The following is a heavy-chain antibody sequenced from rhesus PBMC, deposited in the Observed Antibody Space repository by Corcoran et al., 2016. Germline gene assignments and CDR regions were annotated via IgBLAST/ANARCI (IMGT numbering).Heavy chain of an antibody. Sequence: QVQLQESGPGLVKPSETLSLTCAVSGYSISSGYYWGWIRQPPGKGPEWLGSIYGSGGSNYLNPSLKSRVTLSVYTSKNQFSLKLSSVTAADTAVYYCARVGSSWSEWDTVGTEWYFDLWGPGTPITISS. J-gene: IGHJ2*01. D-gene: IGHD5-42*01. CDR1: GYSISSGYY. CDR2: IYGSGGSN. CDR3: ARVGSSWSEWDTVGTEWYFDL. V-gene: IGHV4S14*01.